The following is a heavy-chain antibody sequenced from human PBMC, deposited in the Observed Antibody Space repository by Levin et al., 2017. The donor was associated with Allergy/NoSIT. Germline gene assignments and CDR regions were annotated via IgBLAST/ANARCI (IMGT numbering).Heavy chain of an antibody. CDR1: GFTFSNYA. CDR3: ASRFCTGDACYRASYKCFDV. J-gene: IGHJ6*04. Sequence: PGGSLRLSCAASGFTFSNYAMSWVRQAPGKGLEWVAGFRDTHYTNYADSVTGRFSISRDNSRNMFYLQMNSLRAEDTAVYFCASRFCTGDACYRASYKCFDVWGRGTMVTVSS. CDR2: FRDTHYT. V-gene: IGHV3-23*01. D-gene: IGHD2-8*02.